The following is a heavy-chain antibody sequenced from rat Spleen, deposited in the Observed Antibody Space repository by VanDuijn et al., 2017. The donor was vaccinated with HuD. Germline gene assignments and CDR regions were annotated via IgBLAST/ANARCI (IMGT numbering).Heavy chain of an antibody. CDR3: ARSDGTHYYLPFAD. CDR2: INSAGSP. CDR1: GYSITSNY. Sequence: EVQLQESGPGLVKPSQSLSLTCSVTGYSITSNYWGWIRKFPGNKLEWMGYINSAGSPNYNPSLKSRISISRDTSKNQFFLQVDSVTTEDTATYYCARSDGTHYYLPFADWGQGTLVTVSS. V-gene: IGHV3-3*01. J-gene: IGHJ3*01. D-gene: IGHD1-12*02.